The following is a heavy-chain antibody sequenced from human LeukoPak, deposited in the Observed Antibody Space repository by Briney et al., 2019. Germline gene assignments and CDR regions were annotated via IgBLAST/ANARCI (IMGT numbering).Heavy chain of an antibody. CDR1: GYTFTSYY. CDR2: INPSGGGT. V-gene: IGHV1-46*01. D-gene: IGHD2-8*01. Sequence: ASVKVSCKASGYTFTSYYMHWVRQAPGQGLEWMGIINPSGGGTKYAQKFQGRVTITRDTPTNTVYMELSSLRTEDTAVYYCASVYLYGMDVWGQGTTVTVSS. J-gene: IGHJ6*02. CDR3: ASVYLYGMDV.